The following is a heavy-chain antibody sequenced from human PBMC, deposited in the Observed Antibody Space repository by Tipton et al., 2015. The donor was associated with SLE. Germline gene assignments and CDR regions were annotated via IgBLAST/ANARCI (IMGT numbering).Heavy chain of an antibody. J-gene: IGHJ4*02. V-gene: IGHV4-34*01. Sequence: TLSLTCTVSGGSIRIYYCSWIRQPPGKGLAWIGEINHSGSANYRPSLKSRVTISVDTSENQFSLKLSSVTAADTAVYYCARPKIAAAGKGVFDYWGQGTLVTVSS. CDR1: GGSIRIYY. CDR3: ARPKIAAAGKGVFDY. CDR2: INHSGSA. D-gene: IGHD6-13*01.